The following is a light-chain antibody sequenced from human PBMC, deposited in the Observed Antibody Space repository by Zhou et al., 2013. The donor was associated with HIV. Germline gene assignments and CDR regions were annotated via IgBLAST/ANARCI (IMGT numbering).Light chain of an antibody. CDR1: QSISSS. V-gene: IGKV3-11*01. Sequence: EIVLTQSPATLSLSPGERATLSCRASQSISSSLAWYQQRPGQAPRLLIYDAFNRATGIPARFSGRGSGTDFTLTISSLEPEDFAVYYCQQRRSRTFGQGTRLEI. CDR2: DAF. CDR3: QQRRSRT. J-gene: IGKJ5*01.